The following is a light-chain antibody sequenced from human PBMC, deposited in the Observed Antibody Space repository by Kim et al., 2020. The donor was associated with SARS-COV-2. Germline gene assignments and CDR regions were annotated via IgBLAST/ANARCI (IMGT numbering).Light chain of an antibody. Sequence: QAGLTQPPSVSKGLRQTATLTCTGNSNNVGNQGAAWLQQHQGHPPKLLSYRNNNRPSGISERLSASRSGNTASLTITGPPPEDEADYYCSAWDSSLSAWVFGGGTQLTVL. CDR3: SAWDSSLSAWV. CDR2: RNN. J-gene: IGLJ3*02. CDR1: SNNVGNQG. V-gene: IGLV10-54*01.